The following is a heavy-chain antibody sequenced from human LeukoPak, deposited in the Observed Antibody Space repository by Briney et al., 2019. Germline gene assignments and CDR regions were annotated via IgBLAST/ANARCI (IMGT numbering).Heavy chain of an antibody. V-gene: IGHV3-23*01. Sequence: GGSLRLSCAASGFTFSSNAMSWVRQAPGKGLEWVSLVSASGGRTYHADSVKGRFTISRDNSRNTLYLQMDSLRAEDTAVYYCAKDLVPAAILLFYYGVDVWGQGTTVTVSS. D-gene: IGHD2-2*01. CDR1: GFTFSSNA. J-gene: IGHJ6*02. CDR2: VSASGGRT. CDR3: AKDLVPAAILLFYYGVDV.